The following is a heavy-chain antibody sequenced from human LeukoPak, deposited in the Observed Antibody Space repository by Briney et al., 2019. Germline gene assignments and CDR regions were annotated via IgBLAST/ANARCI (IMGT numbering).Heavy chain of an antibody. V-gene: IGHV4-34*01. CDR1: GGSFSDFF. D-gene: IGHD3-9*01. Sequence: SETLSLTCAVYGGSFSDFFWTWVRQPPGKGLEWIGEIYHSGDTKYNPSLKSRVTTSVDTSNNQLSLNLISVTAADTAVYYCARGRVSPSYDVLTGSYRPTYYFDYWGQGTLVTVSS. J-gene: IGHJ4*02. CDR2: IYHSGDT. CDR3: ARGRVSPSYDVLTGSYRPTYYFDY.